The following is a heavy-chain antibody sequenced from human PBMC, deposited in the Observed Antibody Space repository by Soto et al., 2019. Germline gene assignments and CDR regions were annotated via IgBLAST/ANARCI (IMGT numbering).Heavy chain of an antibody. Sequence: VGSLRLSCAASGFTFSSYGMHWVRQAPGKGLEWVAVIWYDGSNKYYADSVKGRFTISRDNSKNTLYLQMNSLRAEDTAVYYCARDLLEWLSYPGVFDPWGQGTLVTVSS. CDR3: ARDLLEWLSYPGVFDP. V-gene: IGHV3-33*01. D-gene: IGHD3-3*01. CDR1: GFTFSSYG. J-gene: IGHJ5*02. CDR2: IWYDGSNK.